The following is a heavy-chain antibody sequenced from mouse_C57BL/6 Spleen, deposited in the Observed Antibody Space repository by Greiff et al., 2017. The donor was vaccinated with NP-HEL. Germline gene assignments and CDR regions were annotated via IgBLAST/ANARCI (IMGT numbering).Heavy chain of an antibody. D-gene: IGHD1-1*01. CDR1: GYTFTDYN. Sequence: EVQLQQSGPELVKPGASVKIPCKASGYTFTDYNMDWVKQSHGKSLEWIGDINPNNGGTIYNQKFKGKATLTVDKSSSTAYMELRSLTSEDTAVYYCARPLGITTVVADYYAMDYWGQGTSVTVSS. J-gene: IGHJ4*01. CDR3: ARPLGITTVVADYYAMDY. V-gene: IGHV1-18*01. CDR2: INPNNGGT.